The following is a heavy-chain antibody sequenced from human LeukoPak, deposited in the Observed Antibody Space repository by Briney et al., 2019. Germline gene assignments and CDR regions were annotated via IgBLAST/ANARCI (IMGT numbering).Heavy chain of an antibody. D-gene: IGHD3-10*01. CDR1: GGSVSSNSYY. Sequence: SETLSLTCTVSGGSVSSNSYYWSWIRQPPGKGVEWIGYIHYSGSTNYNPSLKSRVTISIDTSKNQFSLKLSSVTAADTAVYYCARDFNYYGSGSFWFDPRGQGTLVTVSS. J-gene: IGHJ5*02. V-gene: IGHV4-61*01. CDR2: IHYSGST. CDR3: ARDFNYYGSGSFWFDP.